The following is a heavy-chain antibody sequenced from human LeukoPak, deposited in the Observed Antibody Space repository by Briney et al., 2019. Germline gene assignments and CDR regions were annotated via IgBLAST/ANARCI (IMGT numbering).Heavy chain of an antibody. Sequence: PVGCLRLSCAASGVTFSSDGMHWGRQAPGHGRGWGAVIWYDGSNKYYADSVQGRFTISRDNCKNTLYLQKNRLRAEDTAVYYCASDEGIVAAGIKLWRASYYFDYWGQGTLVTVSS. CDR3: ASDEGIVAAGIKLWRASYYFDY. J-gene: IGHJ4*02. D-gene: IGHD6-13*01. V-gene: IGHV3-33*01. CDR2: IWYDGSNK. CDR1: GVTFSSDG.